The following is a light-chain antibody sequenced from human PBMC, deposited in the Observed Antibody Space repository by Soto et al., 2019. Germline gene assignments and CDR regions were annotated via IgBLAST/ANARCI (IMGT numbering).Light chain of an antibody. CDR1: SSNVGTNT. V-gene: IGLV1-44*01. J-gene: IGLJ1*01. CDR3: AAWDDSLKALV. Sequence: QSVLTQPPSASGTPGQRVTISCSGSSSNVGTNTVNWYQQLPGTAPKHLIYSNNQRPPGVPDRFSGSKSGTSASLAISGLQSEDEADYYCAAWDDSLKALVFGTGTKLTVL. CDR2: SNN.